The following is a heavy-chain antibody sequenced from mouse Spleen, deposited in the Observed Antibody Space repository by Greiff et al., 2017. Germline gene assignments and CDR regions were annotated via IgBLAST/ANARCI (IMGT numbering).Heavy chain of an antibody. CDR3: AGSRVIYYGDYSGAMDY. V-gene: IGHV1-39*01. CDR2: INPNYGTT. Sequence: VQLQQSGPELVKPGASVKISCKASGYSFTDYNMNWVKQSNGKSLEWIGVINPNYGTTSYNQKFKGKATLTVDQSSSTAYMQLNSLTSEDSAVYYCAGSRVIYYGDYSGAMDYWGQGTSVTVSS. J-gene: IGHJ4*01. D-gene: IGHD2-13*01. CDR1: GYSFTDYN.